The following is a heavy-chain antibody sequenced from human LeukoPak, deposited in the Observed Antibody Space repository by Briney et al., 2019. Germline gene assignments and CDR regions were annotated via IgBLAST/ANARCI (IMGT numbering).Heavy chain of an antibody. CDR1: GYNFKSYD. D-gene: IGHD5-24*01. Sequence: ASVKVSCKASGYNFKSYDINWVRQASGQGLEWMGWMNPHGDYTGYAQKFQDRVTMTSDSSTTTAYMELRSLTSEDTALYYCARGLRDGLTGIDLLDVWGLGTMVIVTS. V-gene: IGHV1-8*01. J-gene: IGHJ3*01. CDR2: MNPHGDYT. CDR3: ARGLRDGLTGIDLLDV.